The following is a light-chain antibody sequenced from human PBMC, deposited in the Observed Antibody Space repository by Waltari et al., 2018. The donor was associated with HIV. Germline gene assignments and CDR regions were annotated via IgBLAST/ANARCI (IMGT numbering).Light chain of an antibody. CDR1: QSVSSSY. Sequence: SVLTLSPGTLSVSPGERATLSCRASQSVSSSYLAWYQQKPGQAPRLLIYGASSRATGIPDRFSGSGSGTDFTLTISRLEPEDVAVYYCQQYGSSPLTFGGGTKVEIK. CDR3: QQYGSSPLT. J-gene: IGKJ4*01. V-gene: IGKV3-20*01. CDR2: GAS.